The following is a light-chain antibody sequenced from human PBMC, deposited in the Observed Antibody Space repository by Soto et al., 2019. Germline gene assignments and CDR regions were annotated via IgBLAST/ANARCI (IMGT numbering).Light chain of an antibody. J-gene: IGLJ1*01. Sequence: QSVLTQPASVSGSPGQSITISCTGTSSDVGSYNLVSWHQQHPGKAPKLMIYEVSKWPSGISNRFSGSKSGNTASLTISGLQAEDEGDYYCCSYAGSHYVFGTGTKVTVL. CDR1: SSDVGSYNL. CDR2: EVS. V-gene: IGLV2-23*02. CDR3: CSYAGSHYV.